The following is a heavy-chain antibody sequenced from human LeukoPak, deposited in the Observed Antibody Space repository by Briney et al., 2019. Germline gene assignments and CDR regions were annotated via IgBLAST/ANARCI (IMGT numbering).Heavy chain of an antibody. CDR3: TKDRMGAIIFFDY. Sequence: GGSLRLSCAASGFAFSTYSMNWVRQAPGRGLEWVSYISGSSTTIYYADSVQGRFTISRDNAKNTLYLQMNSLTPEDTAVYYCTKDRMGAIIFFDYWGQGTLVTVSS. D-gene: IGHD1-26*01. CDR1: GFAFSTYS. CDR2: ISGSSTTI. V-gene: IGHV3-48*01. J-gene: IGHJ4*02.